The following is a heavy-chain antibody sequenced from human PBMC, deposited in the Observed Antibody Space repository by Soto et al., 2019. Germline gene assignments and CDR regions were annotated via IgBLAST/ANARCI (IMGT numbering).Heavy chain of an antibody. V-gene: IGHV3-30*18. CDR3: AKDDSKTGTTDY. D-gene: IGHD1-7*01. Sequence: LRLSCAASGFTFSSYGMHWVRQAPGKGLEWVAVISYDGSNKYYADSVKGRFTISRDNSKNTLYLQMNSLRAEDTAVYYCAKDDSKTGTTDYWGQGTLVTVSS. CDR2: ISYDGSNK. J-gene: IGHJ4*02. CDR1: GFTFSSYG.